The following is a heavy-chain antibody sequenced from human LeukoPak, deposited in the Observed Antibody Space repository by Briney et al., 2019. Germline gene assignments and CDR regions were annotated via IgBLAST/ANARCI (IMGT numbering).Heavy chain of an antibody. CDR1: GYTLTELS. J-gene: IGHJ4*02. CDR3: ATGGRGATTQYYFDY. D-gene: IGHD1-26*01. Sequence: GASVKVSCEVSGYTLTELSMHWVRQAPGKGLEWMGGFDPEDGETIYAQKFQGRVTMTEDTSTDTAYMELSSLRSEDTAVYYCATGGRGATTQYYFDYWGQGTLVTVSS. CDR2: FDPEDGET. V-gene: IGHV1-24*01.